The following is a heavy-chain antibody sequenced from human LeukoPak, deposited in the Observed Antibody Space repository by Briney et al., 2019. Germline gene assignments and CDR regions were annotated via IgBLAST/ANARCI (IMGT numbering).Heavy chain of an antibody. CDR1: GFTFSTYS. Sequence: PGGSLRLSCAASGFTFSTYSMHWLRQAPGKGLEYVSSISGNGDSTYYADSVKGRFTISRDNSKNTLYLQMGSLRSEDVAVYYCGRLAVADTSSWYDPWGQGTLVTVSS. D-gene: IGHD6-19*01. CDR2: ISGNGDST. V-gene: IGHV3-64*02. CDR3: GRLAVADTSSWYDP. J-gene: IGHJ5*02.